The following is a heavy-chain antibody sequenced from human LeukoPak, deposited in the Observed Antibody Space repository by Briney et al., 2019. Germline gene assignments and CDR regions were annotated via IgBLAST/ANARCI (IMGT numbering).Heavy chain of an antibody. CDR3: ARRNTGYGILDY. CDR1: GFTFSDYY. V-gene: IGHV3-11*03. J-gene: IGHJ4*02. D-gene: IGHD5-12*01. Sequence: GGSLRLSCAASGFTFSDYYMSWIRQAPGKGLEWVSYISDSSSYTDYADSVKGRFTISRDNSKNSLYLQMNSLRAEDTAVYYCARRNTGYGILDYWGQGTLVTVSS. CDR2: ISDSSSYT.